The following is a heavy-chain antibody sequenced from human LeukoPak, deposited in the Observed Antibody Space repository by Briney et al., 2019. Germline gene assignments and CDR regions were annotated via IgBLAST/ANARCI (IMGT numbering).Heavy chain of an antibody. Sequence: PGGSLGLSCAASGFTFSPHYMDWVRQSPGQGLEWVGLIRNKADGYTTIYAASVKGRFTISRDDSKNSIYLQMDSLKTEDTAVYYCGDLGSAGTDHWGQGTLVTVSS. CDR3: GDLGSAGTDH. D-gene: IGHD3-10*01. J-gene: IGHJ4*02. V-gene: IGHV3-72*01. CDR1: GFTFSPHY. CDR2: IRNKADGYTT.